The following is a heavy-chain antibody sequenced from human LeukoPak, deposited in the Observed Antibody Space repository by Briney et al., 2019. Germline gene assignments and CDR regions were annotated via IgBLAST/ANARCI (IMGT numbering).Heavy chain of an antibody. CDR3: AKLSAQWFPDRIGIAVAGTFDY. Sequence: GGSLRLSCAASGFTFSSYEMNWVRQAPGKGLEWVSAISGSGGSTYYADSVKGRFTITRDNSKNTLYLQMNSLRAEDTAVYYCAKLSAQWFPDRIGIAVAGTFDYWGQGTLVTVSS. J-gene: IGHJ4*02. CDR1: GFTFSSYE. D-gene: IGHD6-19*01. CDR2: ISGSGGST. V-gene: IGHV3-23*01.